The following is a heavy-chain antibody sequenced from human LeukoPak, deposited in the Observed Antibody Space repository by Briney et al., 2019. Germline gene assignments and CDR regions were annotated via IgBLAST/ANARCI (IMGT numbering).Heavy chain of an antibody. CDR1: GGSISSYY. CDR3: ATVVRDDILTGYYIDH. V-gene: IGHV4-59*01. J-gene: IGHJ4*02. CDR2: IYYSGST. D-gene: IGHD3-9*01. Sequence: PSETLSLTCTVSGGSISSYYWSWIRQPPGMGLEWIGYIYYSGSTKYNPSFKSRVTISVDTSKNQFSLKLISVTAADTAVYYCATVVRDDILTGYYIDHWGQGTLVTVSS.